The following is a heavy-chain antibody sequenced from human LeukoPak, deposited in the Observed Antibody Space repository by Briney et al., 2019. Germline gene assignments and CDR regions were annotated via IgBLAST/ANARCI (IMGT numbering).Heavy chain of an antibody. J-gene: IGHJ3*02. Sequence: ASVKVPCKASGYTFTSYDINWVRQATGQGLEWMGWMNPNSGNTGYAQKFQGRVTITRNTSISTAYMELSSLRSEDTAVYYCASMDYVDNAFDIWGQGTMVTVSS. CDR1: GYTFTSYD. CDR2: MNPNSGNT. V-gene: IGHV1-8*01. CDR3: ASMDYVDNAFDI. D-gene: IGHD3-10*02.